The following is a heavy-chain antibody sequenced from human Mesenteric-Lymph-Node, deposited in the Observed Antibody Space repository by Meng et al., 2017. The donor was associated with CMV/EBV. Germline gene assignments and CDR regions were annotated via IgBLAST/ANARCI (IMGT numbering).Heavy chain of an antibody. J-gene: IGHJ4*02. CDR3: ARSYSSSASLPDY. V-gene: IGHV3-30*04. Sequence: GESLKISCAASGFTFSSYAMHWVRQAPGKGLEWVAVISYDGSNKYYADSVKGRFTISRDNSKNTLYLQMNSLRAEDTAVYYCARSYSSSASLPDYWGQGTLVTVSS. CDR2: ISYDGSNK. CDR1: GFTFSSYA. D-gene: IGHD6-13*01.